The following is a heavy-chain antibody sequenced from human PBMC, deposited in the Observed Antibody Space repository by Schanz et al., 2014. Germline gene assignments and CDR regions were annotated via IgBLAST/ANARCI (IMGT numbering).Heavy chain of an antibody. CDR1: GFAFSSHD. J-gene: IGHJ5*01. D-gene: IGHD2-15*01. CDR3: SKDKQGSRSDDS. Sequence: EVQLVESGGGLVQPGGSLRLSCVASGFAFSSHDMHWVRQTPGKGLEWVSSITTGGNTYYRDSVKGRFIVSRDNSKNTLYLEMNRLRVDDTAVYYCSKDKQGSRSDDSWGQGTLVTVSS. V-gene: IGHV3-23*04. CDR2: ITTGGNT.